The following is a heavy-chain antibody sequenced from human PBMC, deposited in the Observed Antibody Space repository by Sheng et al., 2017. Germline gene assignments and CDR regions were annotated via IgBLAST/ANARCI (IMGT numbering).Heavy chain of an antibody. V-gene: IGHV3-33*01. J-gene: IGHJ4*02. CDR3: ACEYYYGSGSFDY. CDR1: GFTFSSYG. D-gene: IGHD3-10*01. CDR2: IWYDGSNK. Sequence: QVQLVESGGGVVQPGRSLRLSCAASGFTFSSYGMHWVRQAPGKGLEWVAVIWYDGSNKYYADSVKGRFTISRDNSKNTLYLQMNSLRAEDTAVYYCACEYYYGSGSFDYWGQGTLVTV.